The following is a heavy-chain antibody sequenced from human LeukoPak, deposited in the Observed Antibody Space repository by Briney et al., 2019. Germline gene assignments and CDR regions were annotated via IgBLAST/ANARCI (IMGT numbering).Heavy chain of an antibody. D-gene: IGHD3-16*01. Sequence: SETLSLTCTVSGVSISSGDYYWRWIRQAPGKGLEWIAYICYSGSTYHNPARKSLLTISVDTYKNQFSLKLSSVTDADTAVYYSARAYRPTPLYNWFDRWGQGTLVTVSS. J-gene: IGHJ5*02. CDR1: GVSISSGDYY. CDR3: ARAYRPTPLYNWFDR. V-gene: IGHV4-30-4*01. CDR2: ICYSGST.